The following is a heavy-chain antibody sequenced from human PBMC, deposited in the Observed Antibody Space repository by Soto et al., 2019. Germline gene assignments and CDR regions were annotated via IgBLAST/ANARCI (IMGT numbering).Heavy chain of an antibody. CDR1: GGSISSSNW. D-gene: IGHD4-4*01. Sequence: QVQLQESGPGLVKPSGTLSLTCAVSGGSISSSNWWSWVRQPPGKGLGWIGEIYHSGSTNYNPSLKSRVTISVDKSKNQFSLKLSSVTAADTAVYYCARAYSNYLVNYYYYGMDVWGQGTTVTVSS. CDR3: ARAYSNYLVNYYYYGMDV. V-gene: IGHV4-4*02. CDR2: IYHSGST. J-gene: IGHJ6*02.